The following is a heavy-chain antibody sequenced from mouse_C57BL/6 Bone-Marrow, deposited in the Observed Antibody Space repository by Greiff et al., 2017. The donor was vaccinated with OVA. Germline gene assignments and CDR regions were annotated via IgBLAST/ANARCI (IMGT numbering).Heavy chain of an antibody. Sequence: QVQLQQPGAELVRPGTSVKLSCKASGYTFTSYWMHWVKQRPGQGLEWIGVIDPSDSYTNYNQKFKGKATLTVDTSSSTAYMQLSSLTSEASAVYSCARGVCYSVFAYWGQGTLVTVSA. J-gene: IGHJ3*01. CDR1: GYTFTSYW. CDR3: ARGVCYSVFAY. CDR2: IDPSDSYT. V-gene: IGHV1-59*01. D-gene: IGHD1-1*01.